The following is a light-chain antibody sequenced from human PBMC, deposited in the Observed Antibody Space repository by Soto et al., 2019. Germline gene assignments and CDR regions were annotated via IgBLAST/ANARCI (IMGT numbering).Light chain of an antibody. CDR3: QQYISSPLT. Sequence: EILFTQSPGTLSLSPGERATLSFRASQSVSNNYLAWYQQKPGQAPRLVIYGASSRGTGIPGRFSASGSGTDFTLTISRLEPEDFAVYYCQQYISSPLTFGQGTKVDIK. J-gene: IGKJ1*01. CDR1: QSVSNNY. CDR2: GAS. V-gene: IGKV3-20*01.